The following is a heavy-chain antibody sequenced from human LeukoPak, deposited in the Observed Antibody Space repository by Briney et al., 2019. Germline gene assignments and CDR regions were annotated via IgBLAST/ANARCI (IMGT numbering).Heavy chain of an antibody. V-gene: IGHV4-39*01. J-gene: IGHJ4*02. Sequence: SETLSLTCTVSGGSISSSSYYWGWIRQPPGKGPEWIGSIYYSGSTYYNPSLKSRVTISVDTSKNQFSLKLSSVTAADPAVYYCARLYSSGYKKLDYWGQGTLVTVSS. CDR3: ARLYSSGYKKLDY. CDR2: IYYSGST. D-gene: IGHD3-22*01. CDR1: GGSISSSSYY.